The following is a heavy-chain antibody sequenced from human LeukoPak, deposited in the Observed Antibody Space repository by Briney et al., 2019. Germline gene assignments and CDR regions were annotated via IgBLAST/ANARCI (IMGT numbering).Heavy chain of an antibody. Sequence: PGGSLRLSCAASGFTFSSYAMSRVRQAPGKGLEWVSAISGSGGSTYYADSVKGRFTISRDNSKNTLYLQMNSLRAEDTAVYYCAKGYGSGSYRVSDYWGQGTLVTVSS. D-gene: IGHD3-10*01. CDR1: GFTFSSYA. CDR2: ISGSGGST. CDR3: AKGYGSGSYRVSDY. J-gene: IGHJ4*02. V-gene: IGHV3-23*01.